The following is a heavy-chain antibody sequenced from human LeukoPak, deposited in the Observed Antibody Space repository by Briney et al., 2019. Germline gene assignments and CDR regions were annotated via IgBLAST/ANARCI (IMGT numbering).Heavy chain of an antibody. J-gene: IGHJ4*02. CDR3: ARPDYHSSHNYYGPFDY. D-gene: IGHD3-22*01. V-gene: IGHV4-39*01. Sequence: NPSETLSLTCTVSGGSISSSSYYWGWIRQPPGKGLEWIGSIYYSGSTYYNPSLKSRVTISVDTAKNQFSVRLSSVTAADTAVYYCARPDYHSSHNYYGPFDYWGQRTLVTVSS. CDR2: IYYSGST. CDR1: GGSISSSSYY.